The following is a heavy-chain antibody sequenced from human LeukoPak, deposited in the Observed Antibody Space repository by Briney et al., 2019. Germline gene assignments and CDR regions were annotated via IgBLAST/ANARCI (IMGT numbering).Heavy chain of an antibody. CDR3: AKSTEPVNGFDP. D-gene: IGHD1-14*01. Sequence: GGPLRLSCAASGFTFSSYAMSWVRQAPGKGLEWVSAISGSGGSTYYADSVKGRFTISRDNSKNTLYLQMNSLRAEDTAVYYCAKSTEPVNGFDPWGRGTLVTVSS. V-gene: IGHV3-23*01. J-gene: IGHJ5*02. CDR2: ISGSGGST. CDR1: GFTFSSYA.